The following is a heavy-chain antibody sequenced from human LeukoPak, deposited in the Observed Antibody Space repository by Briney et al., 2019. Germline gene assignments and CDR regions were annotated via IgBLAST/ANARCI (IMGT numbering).Heavy chain of an antibody. V-gene: IGHV4-39*01. CDR3: ARLRPDGSGYVKGGSVTFDY. Sequence: PSETLSLTCTVSGGSISSSSYYWGWIRQPPGKGLEWIGSIYYSGSTYYNPSLKSRVTISVDTSKNQFSLKLSSVTAADTAVYYCARLRPDGSGYVKGGSVTFDYWGQGTLVTVSS. J-gene: IGHJ4*02. CDR2: IYYSGST. CDR1: GGSISSSSYY. D-gene: IGHD5-12*01.